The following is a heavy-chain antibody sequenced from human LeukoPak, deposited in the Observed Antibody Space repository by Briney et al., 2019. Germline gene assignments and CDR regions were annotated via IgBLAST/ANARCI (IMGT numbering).Heavy chain of an antibody. Sequence: GASVKVSCKASGYNFTDDYMHWVRQAPGQGLEFMGWINPDSGFTNYAQTFKGRVTMTRDTSISTAYLEVRSLTSADTAVYYCAPTAEAYTSWWKVWGQGTLVTVSS. CDR1: GYNFTDDY. CDR3: APTAEAYTSWWKV. CDR2: INPDSGFT. J-gene: IGHJ4*02. V-gene: IGHV1-2*02. D-gene: IGHD3-16*01.